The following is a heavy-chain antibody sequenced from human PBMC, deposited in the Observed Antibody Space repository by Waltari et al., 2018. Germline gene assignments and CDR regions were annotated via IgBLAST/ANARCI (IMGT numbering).Heavy chain of an antibody. CDR2: MDNSGETT. J-gene: IGHJ4*02. CDR3: AKDSGYSMIRGRENS. CDR1: GFDYSSYA. V-gene: IGHV3-23*05. D-gene: IGHD3-10*01. Sequence: VYLLESGGGLVQPGGSLRLSCVGSGFDYSSYAMSWVRQAPGKGLEWVSGMDNSGETTYYAGSVKGRFTISRDDSRNTVYLHMTTLRVDDTAVYYCAKDSGYSMIRGRENSWGQGTLVIVSS.